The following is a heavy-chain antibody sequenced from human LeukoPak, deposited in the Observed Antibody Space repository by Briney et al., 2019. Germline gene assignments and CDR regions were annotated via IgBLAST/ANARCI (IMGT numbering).Heavy chain of an antibody. V-gene: IGHV3-53*01. D-gene: IGHD3-16*01. CDR2: IYTGGTT. CDR1: GFTVSGTH. Sequence: PGGSLRLSCAASGFTVSGTHMSWVRQAPGKGLEWVSAIYTGGTTYYSDSVEDRFTISRDKSKNTLYLQMDSLRVEDTAVDYCARDQATSGGGLDSWGQGTLVTVSS. J-gene: IGHJ4*02. CDR3: ARDQATSGGGLDS.